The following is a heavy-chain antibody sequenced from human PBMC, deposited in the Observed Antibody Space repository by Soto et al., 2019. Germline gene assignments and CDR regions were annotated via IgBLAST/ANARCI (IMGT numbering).Heavy chain of an antibody. V-gene: IGHV3-23*01. J-gene: IGHJ5*02. CDR2: ISASGGTT. Sequence: EVQLLESGGDLVHPGGSLSLSCAASGFTFTSYAMTWVRQAPEKGLEWVSSISASGGTTYYTDSVKGRFTISRDNSKNTLFLQMNSLRAEDTAVYYCAKASGWFDPWGQGTLVPVSS. D-gene: IGHD3-10*01. CDR1: GFTFTSYA. CDR3: AKASGWFDP.